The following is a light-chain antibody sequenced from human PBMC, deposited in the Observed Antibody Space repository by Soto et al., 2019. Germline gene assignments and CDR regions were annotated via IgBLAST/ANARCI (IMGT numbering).Light chain of an antibody. CDR2: SNN. Sequence: QSVQTQPPSASGTPGQRVTVSCSGSSSNIGSNTVNWYQQLQGTAPKLLIYSNNHRPSGVPDRFSGYNSGTSASLAISGLQAEDEADYYCAAWDDSLNGVVFGGGTKLTVL. CDR1: SSNIGSNT. V-gene: IGLV1-44*01. J-gene: IGLJ2*01. CDR3: AAWDDSLNGVV.